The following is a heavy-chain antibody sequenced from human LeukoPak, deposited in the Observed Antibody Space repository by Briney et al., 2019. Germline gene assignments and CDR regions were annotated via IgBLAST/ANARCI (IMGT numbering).Heavy chain of an antibody. CDR1: GGSVSSGGYY. CDR2: ISDSGST. Sequence: PSETLSLTCTVSGGSVSSGGYYRSWIRQPPGKGLEWIGYISDSGSTNYNPSLKSRVTISVDTSKNQFSLKLSSVTAADTAVYYCARVLRSYYWHFDLWGRGTLVTVSS. J-gene: IGHJ2*01. D-gene: IGHD3-10*01. V-gene: IGHV4-61*08. CDR3: ARVLRSYYWHFDL.